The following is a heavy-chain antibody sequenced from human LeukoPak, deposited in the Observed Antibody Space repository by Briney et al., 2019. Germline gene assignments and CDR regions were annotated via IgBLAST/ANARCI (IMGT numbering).Heavy chain of an antibody. Sequence: GASVKVSCKASGYTFTGYGITWVRQAPGQRPEWMGAIIPILVTANYAEDFQGRVTISADESTTTAYMELSSLTSEDTGIYYCATPYCSTSCYHAFDMWGQGTTVTVSS. D-gene: IGHD2-2*01. V-gene: IGHV1-69*13. CDR1: GYTFTGYG. CDR2: IIPILVTA. CDR3: ATPYCSTSCYHAFDM. J-gene: IGHJ3*02.